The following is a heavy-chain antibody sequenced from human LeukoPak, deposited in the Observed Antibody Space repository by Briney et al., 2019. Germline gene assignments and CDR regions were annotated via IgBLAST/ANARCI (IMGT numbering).Heavy chain of an antibody. V-gene: IGHV1-69*13. CDR2: IIPIFGTA. D-gene: IGHD5-18*01. J-gene: IGHJ5*02. CDR1: GGTFSSYA. Sequence: ASVKVSCKASGGTFSSYAISWVRQAPAQGREWMGGIIPIFGTANYAQKFQGRVTITADESTSTAYMELSSLRSEDTAVYYCARDHYSYGYGWFDPWGQRTLVTVSS. CDR3: ARDHYSYGYGWFDP.